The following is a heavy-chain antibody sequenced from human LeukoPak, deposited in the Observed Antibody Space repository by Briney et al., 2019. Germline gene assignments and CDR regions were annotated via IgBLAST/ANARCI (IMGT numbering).Heavy chain of an antibody. CDR2: INPNSGGT. CDR3: ARDDYDSSGYSIGYYYYYMDV. V-gene: IGHV1-2*06. D-gene: IGHD3-22*01. CDR1: GYTFTGYY. J-gene: IGHJ6*03. Sequence: ASVKVSCKASGYTFTGYYMRWVRQAPGQGLEWMGRINPNSGGTNYAQKFQGRVTMTRDTSISTAYMELSRLRSDDTAVYYCARDDYDSSGYSIGYYYYYMDVWGKGTTVTVSS.